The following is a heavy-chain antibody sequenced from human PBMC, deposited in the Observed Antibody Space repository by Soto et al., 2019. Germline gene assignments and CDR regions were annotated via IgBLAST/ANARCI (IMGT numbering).Heavy chain of an antibody. CDR1: GFTFSNYA. D-gene: IGHD5-18*01. J-gene: IGHJ4*02. CDR3: ASGLQLWLQNYFDF. V-gene: IGHV3-30-3*01. CDR2: ISSDGNNQ. Sequence: QVQLVESGGGVVQPGRSLRLSCVASGFTFSNYAMHWVRQAPGKGLEWMAVISSDGNNQYYPDSVKGRFTISRDNYKNTLYLQMSSLRADDTAVYYCASGLQLWLQNYFDFWGQGTLVTVSS.